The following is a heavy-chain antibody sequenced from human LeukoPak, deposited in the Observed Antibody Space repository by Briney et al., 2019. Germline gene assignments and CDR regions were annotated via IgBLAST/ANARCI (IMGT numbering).Heavy chain of an antibody. V-gene: IGHV4-39*01. CDR1: GGSISSSSYY. CDR2: IYYSGST. J-gene: IGHJ4*02. CDR3: ARHGDTYYYDSSGPWYFDY. Sequence: SETLSLTCTVSGGSISSSSYYWGWIRQPPGTGLEWIGSIYYSGSTYYNPSLKSRVTISVDTSKNQFSLKLSSVTAADTAVYYCARHGDTYYYDSSGPWYFDYWGQGTLVTVSS. D-gene: IGHD3-22*01.